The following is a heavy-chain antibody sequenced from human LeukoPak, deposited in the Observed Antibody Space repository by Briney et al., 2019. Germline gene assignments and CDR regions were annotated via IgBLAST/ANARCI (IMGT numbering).Heavy chain of an antibody. CDR1: GFTFSSYA. V-gene: IGHV3-23*01. CDR2: ISGSGGST. D-gene: IGHD3-22*01. Sequence: GGSLRLSCAASGFTFSSYAMSWVRQAPGKGLEWVSAISGSGGSTYYADSVKGRFTISRDNSKNTLYLQMTSLRAEDTAVYYCAKPYYYDSSGYYQYFDYWGQGTLVTVSS. J-gene: IGHJ4*02. CDR3: AKPYYYDSSGYYQYFDY.